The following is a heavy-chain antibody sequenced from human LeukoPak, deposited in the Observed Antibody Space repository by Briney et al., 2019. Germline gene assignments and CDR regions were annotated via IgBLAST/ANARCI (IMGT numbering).Heavy chain of an antibody. D-gene: IGHD4-17*01. CDR1: GFTVSSNY. CDR2: ICSGGST. V-gene: IGHV3-53*01. Sequence: PGGSLRLSCAASGFTVSSNYMSWVRQAPGKGLEWVSVICSGGSTYYADSVKGRFTISRDNPKNTLYLQMNSLRAEDTAVYYCARGMTTVTTVYDYWGQGTLVTVSS. J-gene: IGHJ4*02. CDR3: ARGMTTVTTVYDY.